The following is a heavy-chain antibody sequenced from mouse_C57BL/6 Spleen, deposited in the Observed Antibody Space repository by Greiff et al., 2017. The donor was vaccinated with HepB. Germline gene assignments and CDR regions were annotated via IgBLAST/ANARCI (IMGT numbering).Heavy chain of an antibody. V-gene: IGHV1-64*01. CDR2: FHPNSGST. Sequence: VQLQQPGAELVQPGASVKLSCKASGYTFTSFWMHWVKQRPGQGLEWIGMFHPNSGSTNYNEKFKSKATLTVDKSSSTAYMQLSSLTSEDSAVYYCARDPITTVVATDYWGQGTTLTVSS. CDR3: ARDPITTVVATDY. D-gene: IGHD1-1*01. CDR1: GYTFTSFW. J-gene: IGHJ2*01.